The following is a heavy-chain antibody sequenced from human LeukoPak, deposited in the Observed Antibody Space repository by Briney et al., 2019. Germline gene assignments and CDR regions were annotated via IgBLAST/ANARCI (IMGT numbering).Heavy chain of an antibody. Sequence: GASVKVSCEASGYTFTGYYMHWVRQAPGQGLEWMGWINPNSGGTNSAQKFQGRVTMTSDTSISTAYMELSRLRSDDTAVYYCARDTAVAEFDYWGQGTLVTVPS. V-gene: IGHV1-2*02. CDR2: INPNSGGT. CDR1: GYTFTGYY. J-gene: IGHJ4*02. D-gene: IGHD5-18*01. CDR3: ARDTAVAEFDY.